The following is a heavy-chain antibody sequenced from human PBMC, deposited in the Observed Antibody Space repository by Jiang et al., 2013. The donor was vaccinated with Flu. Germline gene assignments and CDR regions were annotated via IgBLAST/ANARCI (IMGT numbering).Heavy chain of an antibody. J-gene: IGHJ5*02. D-gene: IGHD3-3*01. Sequence: VKKPGASVKVSCKASGYTFTSYYMHWVRQAPGQGLEWMGIINPSGGSTSYAQKFQGRVTMTRDTSTSTVYMELSSLRSEDTAVYYCARWYYDFWSGTPPRNNWFDPWGQGTLVTVSS. CDR1: GYTFTSYY. CDR2: INPSGGST. V-gene: IGHV1-46*01. CDR3: ARWYYDFWSGTPPRNNWFDP.